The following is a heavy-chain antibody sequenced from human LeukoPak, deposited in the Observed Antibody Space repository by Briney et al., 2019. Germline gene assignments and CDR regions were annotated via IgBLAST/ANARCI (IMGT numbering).Heavy chain of an antibody. CDR2: LSYSGST. CDR1: GGSIISHY. D-gene: IGHD3-10*01. CDR3: ARPRGLTYGMDV. V-gene: IGHV4-59*11. Sequence: SETLSLTCTVLGGSIISHYSHSIRQPPGKGLEWIGYLSYSGSTNYDPSLKSRVTISADSSKNQFSLKLSSVTAADTAVYSCARPRGLTYGMDVWGQGTTVTVSS. J-gene: IGHJ6*02.